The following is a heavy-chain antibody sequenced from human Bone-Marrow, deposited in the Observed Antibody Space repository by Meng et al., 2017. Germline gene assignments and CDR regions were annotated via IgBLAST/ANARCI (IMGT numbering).Heavy chain of an antibody. CDR1: GFTFSSYW. J-gene: IGHJ4*02. V-gene: IGHV3-7*03. D-gene: IGHD3-10*01. Sequence: GGSLRLSCAASGFTFSSYWMSWVRQAPGKGLEWVANIKQDGSEKYYVDSVKGRFTISRDNAKNSLYLQMNSLRAEDTALYYCARARTGLWFGELLYYFDYWGQGTLVTVSS. CDR2: IKQDGSEK. CDR3: ARARTGLWFGELLYYFDY.